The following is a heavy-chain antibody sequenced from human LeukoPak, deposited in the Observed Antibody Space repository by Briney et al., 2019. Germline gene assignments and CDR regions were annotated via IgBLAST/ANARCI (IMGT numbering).Heavy chain of an antibody. CDR1: GDSISSSNW. D-gene: IGHD3-10*01. V-gene: IGHV4-4*02. J-gene: IGHJ6*03. Sequence: SGTLSLTCAVSGDSISSSNWWTWVRQSPGKGLEWIGEINHSGSTYYNPSLKSRVTISLDTSKNQFSLKLSSVTAADTAVYYCASVRRGFGESSKYYAYYYMGVWGKGTTVTISS. CDR2: INHSGST. CDR3: ASVRRGFGESSKYYAYYYMGV.